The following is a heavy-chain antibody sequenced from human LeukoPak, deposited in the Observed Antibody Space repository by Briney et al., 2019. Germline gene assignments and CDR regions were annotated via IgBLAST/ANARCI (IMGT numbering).Heavy chain of an antibody. CDR2: ISGSGGST. D-gene: IGHD2-2*01. J-gene: IGHJ4*02. Sequence: GGSLRLSCAASGFTFSSYAMSWVRQAPGKGLEWGSAISGSGGSTYYADSVRGRFTISRDNSKNTLYMQMNSLRAEDTAVYYCATAMPFVVVPAALFDYWGQGTLLTVSS. CDR1: GFTFSSYA. CDR3: ATAMPFVVVPAALFDY. V-gene: IGHV3-23*01.